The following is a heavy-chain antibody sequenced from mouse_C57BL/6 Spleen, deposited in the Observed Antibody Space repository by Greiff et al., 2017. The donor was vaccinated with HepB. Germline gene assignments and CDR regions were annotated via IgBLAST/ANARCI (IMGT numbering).Heavy chain of an antibody. Sequence: QVQLQQPGAELVKPGASVKLSCKASGYTFTSYWMHWVKQRPGQGLEWIGMIHPNSGSTNYNEKFKSKATLTVDKSSSTAYMQLSSLTSEDSAVYYCARGGTMVVATRDRAMDYWGQGTSVTVSS. CDR3: ARGGTMVVATRDRAMDY. V-gene: IGHV1-64*01. D-gene: IGHD1-1*01. J-gene: IGHJ4*01. CDR2: IHPNSGST. CDR1: GYTFTSYW.